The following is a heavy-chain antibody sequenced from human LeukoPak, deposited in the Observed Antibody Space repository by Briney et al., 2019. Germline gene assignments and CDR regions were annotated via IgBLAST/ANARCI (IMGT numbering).Heavy chain of an antibody. CDR1: GGSISSYY. CDR3: ARTIVGASGLAFDI. V-gene: IGHV4-59*08. J-gene: IGHJ3*02. Sequence: SETLSLTCTVSGGSISSYYWSWIRQPPGKGLEWIGYIYYSGSTNYNPSLKSRVTISVDTSKNQFSLKLSSVTAADTAVYYCARTIVGASGLAFDIWGQGTMVTVSS. D-gene: IGHD1-26*01. CDR2: IYYSGST.